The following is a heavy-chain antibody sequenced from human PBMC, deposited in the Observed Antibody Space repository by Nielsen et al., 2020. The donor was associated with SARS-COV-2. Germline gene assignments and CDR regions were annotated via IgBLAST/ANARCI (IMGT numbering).Heavy chain of an antibody. V-gene: IGHV3-33*08. CDR3: ARDLEYSSSSTRPRYGMDV. CDR2: IWYDGSNK. Sequence: GESLKISCVVSGFNFRGYWMTWVRQAPGKGLEWVAVIWYDGSNKYYADSVKGRFTISRDNSKNTLYLQMNSLRAEDTAVYYCARDLEYSSSSTRPRYGMDVWGQGTTVTVSS. CDR1: GFNFRGYW. J-gene: IGHJ6*02. D-gene: IGHD6-6*01.